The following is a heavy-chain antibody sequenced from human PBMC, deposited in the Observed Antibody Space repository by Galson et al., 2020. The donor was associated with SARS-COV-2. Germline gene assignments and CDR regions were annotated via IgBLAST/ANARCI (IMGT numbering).Heavy chain of an antibody. J-gene: IGHJ4*02. Sequence: ASVKVSCKASGYTFTSYAMHWVRQAPGQRLEWMGWINAGNGNTKYSQKFQGRVTITRDTSASPAYMELGSLRSEDTAVYYCARDQGNYYDSSGYYPPGGYFDYWGQGTLVTVSS. V-gene: IGHV1-3*01. D-gene: IGHD3-22*01. CDR3: ARDQGNYYDSSGYYPPGGYFDY. CDR1: GYTFTSYA. CDR2: INAGNGNT.